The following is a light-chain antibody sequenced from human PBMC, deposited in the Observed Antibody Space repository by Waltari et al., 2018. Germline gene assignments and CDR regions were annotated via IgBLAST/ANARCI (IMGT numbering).Light chain of an antibody. Sequence: DIQMTQSPSTLSASVGDRVTITCRANQSISSWLAWYQQKPGKAPNLLIYKASNLESGVPSRFSGSGSGTEFTLTISSLQPDDFATYYCQQYNSYPWTFGQGTKVEIK. V-gene: IGKV1-5*03. CDR2: KAS. CDR3: QQYNSYPWT. J-gene: IGKJ1*01. CDR1: QSISSW.